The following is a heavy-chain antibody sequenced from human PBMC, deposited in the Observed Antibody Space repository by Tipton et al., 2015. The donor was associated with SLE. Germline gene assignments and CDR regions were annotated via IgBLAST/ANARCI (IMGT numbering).Heavy chain of an antibody. CDR1: GYTFTSYD. Sequence: QSGPEVKKPGASVKVSCKASGYTFTSYDINWVRQATGQGLEWMGWMNPNSGNTGYAQKFQGRVTMTRNTSISTAYMELSSLRSGDTAVYYCAGGGYYDFWSGPDAFDIWGQGTMVTVSS. CDR3: AGGGYYDFWSGPDAFDI. J-gene: IGHJ3*02. V-gene: IGHV1-8*01. CDR2: MNPNSGNT. D-gene: IGHD3-3*01.